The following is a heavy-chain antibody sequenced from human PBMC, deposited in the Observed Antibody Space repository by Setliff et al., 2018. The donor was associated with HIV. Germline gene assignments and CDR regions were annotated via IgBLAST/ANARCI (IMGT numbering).Heavy chain of an antibody. CDR2: ISSSGSTT. CDR1: GFTFNSYS. Sequence: GGSLRLSCAASGFTFNSYSMNWVRQAPGKGPEWVSYISSSGSTTYYADSVKGRFTISRDNAKNSLYLQMNSLRAEDTAVYYCARSISSSWLYYYYYYMDVWGKGTTVTVSS. V-gene: IGHV3-48*04. D-gene: IGHD6-13*01. CDR3: ARSISSSWLYYYYYYMDV. J-gene: IGHJ6*03.